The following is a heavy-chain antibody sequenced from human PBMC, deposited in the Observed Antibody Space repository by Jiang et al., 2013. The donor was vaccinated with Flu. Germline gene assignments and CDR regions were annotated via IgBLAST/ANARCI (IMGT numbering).Heavy chain of an antibody. J-gene: IGHJ4*02. CDR2: MNPNSGNT. CDR1: GYTFTSYD. CDR3: ARALGVFDWLLYDY. D-gene: IGHD3-9*01. Sequence: VQLVESGAEVKKPGASVKVSCKASGYTFTSYDINWVRQATGQGLEWMGWMNPNSGNTGYAQKFQGRVTMTRNTSISTAYMELSSLRSEDTAVYYCARALGVFDWLLYDYWGQGTLVTVSS. V-gene: IGHV1-8*01.